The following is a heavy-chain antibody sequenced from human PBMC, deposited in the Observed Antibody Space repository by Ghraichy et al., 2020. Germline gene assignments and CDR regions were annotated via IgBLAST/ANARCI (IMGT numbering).Heavy chain of an antibody. J-gene: IGHJ6*02. D-gene: IGHD2-15*01. V-gene: IGHV3-23*01. CDR2: ISGSGGST. CDR1: GFTFSSYA. Sequence: GGSLRLSCAASGFTFSSYAMSWVRQAPGKGLEWVSAISGSGGSTYYADSVKGRFTISRDNSKNTLYLQMNSLRAEDTAVYYCAKGTQGCSGGSCYKTADYYHYGMDVWGQGTTVTVSS. CDR3: AKGTQGCSGGSCYKTADYYHYGMDV.